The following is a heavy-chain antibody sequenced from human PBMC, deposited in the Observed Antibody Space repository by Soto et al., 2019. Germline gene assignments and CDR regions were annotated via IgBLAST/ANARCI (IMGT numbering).Heavy chain of an antibody. D-gene: IGHD6-13*01. CDR1: GGTFSSYT. V-gene: IGHV1-69*04. Sequence: SVKVSCKASGGTFSSYTISWVRQAPGQGLEWMGRIIPILGIANYAQKFQGRVTITADKSTSTAYMELSSLRSEDTAVYYCAREASSSRPYDYWGQGTLVTVSS. CDR2: IIPILGIA. CDR3: AREASSSRPYDY. J-gene: IGHJ4*02.